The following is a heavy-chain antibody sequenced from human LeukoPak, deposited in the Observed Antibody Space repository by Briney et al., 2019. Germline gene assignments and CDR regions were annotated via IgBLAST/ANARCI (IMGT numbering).Heavy chain of an antibody. CDR2: IYHSGST. J-gene: IGHJ4*02. CDR3: ARVPAAIRTQFDY. D-gene: IGHD2-2*02. V-gene: IGHV4-30-2*05. CDR1: GGSISSGGYY. Sequence: SETLSLTCTVSGGSISSGGYYWSWIRQPPGKGLEWIGYIYHSGSTYYNPSLKSRVTISVDTSKNQFSLKLTSVTAADTAVYYCARVPAAIRTQFDYWGQGTLVTVSS.